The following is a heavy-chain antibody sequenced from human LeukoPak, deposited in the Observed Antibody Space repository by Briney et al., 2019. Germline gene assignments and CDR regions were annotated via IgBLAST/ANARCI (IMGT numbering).Heavy chain of an antibody. CDR3: AKSKGSGSYDYYYYYMDV. V-gene: IGHV3-30*02. CDR2: IRYEGSNK. CDR1: GFTFSSYG. J-gene: IGHJ6*03. D-gene: IGHD3-10*01. Sequence: PGGSLRLSCAASGFTFSSYGMHWVRQAPGKGLEWVAFIRYEGSNKYYADSVKGRFTISRDNSKNTLYLQMNSLRAEDTAVYYCAKSKGSGSYDYYYYYMDVWGKGTTVTISS.